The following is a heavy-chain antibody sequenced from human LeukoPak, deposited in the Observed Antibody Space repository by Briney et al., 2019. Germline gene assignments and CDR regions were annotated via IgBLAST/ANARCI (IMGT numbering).Heavy chain of an antibody. Sequence: GGSLRLSCTASGFTFSSYAMNWVRQAPGKGLEWVSGIGAGGTFTYYADSVKGRFTISRDNSKNTLYLQMNSLRAEDTAVYYCVATVTILDYWGQGTLVTVSS. CDR1: GFTFSSYA. D-gene: IGHD4-17*01. J-gene: IGHJ4*02. CDR2: IGAGGTFT. V-gene: IGHV3-23*01. CDR3: VATVTILDY.